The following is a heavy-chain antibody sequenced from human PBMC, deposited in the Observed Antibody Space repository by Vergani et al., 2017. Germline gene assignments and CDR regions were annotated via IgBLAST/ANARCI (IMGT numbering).Heavy chain of an antibody. J-gene: IGHJ4*02. V-gene: IGHV3-13*01. D-gene: IGHD4-23*01. Sequence: DVHLAESGGGFFQPGGSLRLSCSASGFSFSSNDFHWVRQTAGKGLEWVSSIGVDGDRYYSDSVKGRFTISRENAKNSLYLQMNSLRAGDTAIYYCARAVSTTVGDPPGYWGQGTLVTVSS. CDR3: ARAVSTTVGDPPGY. CDR1: GFSFSSND. CDR2: IGVDGDR.